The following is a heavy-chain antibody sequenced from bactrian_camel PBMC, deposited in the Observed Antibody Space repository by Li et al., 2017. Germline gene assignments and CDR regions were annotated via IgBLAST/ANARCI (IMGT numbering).Heavy chain of an antibody. CDR1: GDTISRYC. D-gene: IGHD6*01. Sequence: HVQLVESGGGSVQVGGSLRLSCVASGDTISRYCMGWFRQIPDKEREGVAGIESDGSASYADSVKSRFTISRDNAKNTVYLQMNSLKSEDTALYYCATGYGGSWYWVLYEYNDWGQGTQVTVS. CDR3: ATGYGGSWYWVLYEYND. V-gene: IGHV3S9*01. J-gene: IGHJ4*01. CDR2: IESDGSA.